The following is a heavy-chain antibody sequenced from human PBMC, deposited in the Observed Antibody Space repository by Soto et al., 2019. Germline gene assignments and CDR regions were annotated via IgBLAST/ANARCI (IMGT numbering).Heavy chain of an antibody. D-gene: IGHD2-2*01. CDR2: IIPIFGTA. CDR3: ARDRCSGTSCYPFNWFDP. Sequence: QVQLVQSGAEVKKPGSSVKVSCKASGGTFSSYAISWVRQAPGQGLEWMGGIIPIFGTANYAQKFQGRVTITADESTSTAYMELSSLRSEDTAVYYCARDRCSGTSCYPFNWFDPWCQGTLVTVSS. J-gene: IGHJ5*02. V-gene: IGHV1-69*01. CDR1: GGTFSSYA.